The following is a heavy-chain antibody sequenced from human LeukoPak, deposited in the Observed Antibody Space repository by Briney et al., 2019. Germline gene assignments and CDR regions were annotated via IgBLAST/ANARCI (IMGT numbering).Heavy chain of an antibody. V-gene: IGHV3-74*01. Sequence: GGSLRLSCAASGFTFSSYWMHWVRQAPGKGLVWVSRINSDGSSTSYAASVKGRFTISRDNAKNTLYLQINSLRAEDTAVYYCAKDSTWLLKYYFDYWGQGTLVTVSS. CDR2: INSDGSST. D-gene: IGHD3-22*01. CDR3: AKDSTWLLKYYFDY. J-gene: IGHJ4*02. CDR1: GFTFSSYW.